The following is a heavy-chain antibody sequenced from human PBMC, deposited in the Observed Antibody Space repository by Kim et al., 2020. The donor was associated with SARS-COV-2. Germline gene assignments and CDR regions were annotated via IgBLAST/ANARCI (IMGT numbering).Heavy chain of an antibody. CDR3: ARSITMIVVVTATHAFDI. V-gene: IGHV4-39*01. J-gene: IGHJ3*02. Sequence: KSRVTISVDTSKNQFSLKLSSVTAADTAVYYCARSITMIVVVTATHAFDIWGQGTMVTVSS. D-gene: IGHD3-22*01.